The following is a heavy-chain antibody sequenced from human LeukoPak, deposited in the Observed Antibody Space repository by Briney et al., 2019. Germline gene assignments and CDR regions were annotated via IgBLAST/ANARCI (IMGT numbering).Heavy chain of an antibody. CDR2: ISANGVDT. CDR1: GFTFSNHA. J-gene: IGHJ5*02. CDR3: AKDIWWSVS. Sequence: GGSLRLSCVASGFTFSNHAMTWVRQAPGKGLEWVSAISANGVDTFYAPSVKGRFTISRDNSKNTLYLQINSLRAEDTAIYYCAKDIWWSVSWGQGTLVTVSS. D-gene: IGHD2-8*02. V-gene: IGHV3-23*01.